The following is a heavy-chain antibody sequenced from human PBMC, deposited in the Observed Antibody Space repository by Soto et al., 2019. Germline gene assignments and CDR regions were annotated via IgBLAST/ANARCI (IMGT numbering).Heavy chain of an antibody. CDR2: INHSGST. J-gene: IGHJ4*02. D-gene: IGHD5-12*01. CDR1: GGSFSGYY. CDR3: ARGEMATIRIGYFDY. V-gene: IGHV4-34*01. Sequence: SSETLSLTCAVYGGSFSGYYWSWIRQPPGKGLEWIGEINHSGSTNYNPSLKSRVTISVDTSKNQFSLKLSSVTAADTAVYYCARGEMATIRIGYFDYWGQGTLVTVSS.